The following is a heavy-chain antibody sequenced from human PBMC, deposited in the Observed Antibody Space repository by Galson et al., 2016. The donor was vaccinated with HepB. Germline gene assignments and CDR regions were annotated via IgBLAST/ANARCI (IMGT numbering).Heavy chain of an antibody. J-gene: IGHJ4*02. Sequence: SLRLSCAASGFTFSNNAMNWVRQAPGKGLEWISYISASGTTTYYADSVRGRLTISRDNVKNTLFLQMNSLRDEDTAVYYCARDPSHCGGDCGHLDSWGQGALVTVSS. CDR3: ARDPSHCGGDCGHLDS. V-gene: IGHV3-48*02. CDR1: GFTFSNNA. CDR2: ISASGTTT. D-gene: IGHD2-21*02.